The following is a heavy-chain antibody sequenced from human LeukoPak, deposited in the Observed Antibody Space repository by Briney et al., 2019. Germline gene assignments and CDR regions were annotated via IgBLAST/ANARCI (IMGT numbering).Heavy chain of an antibody. V-gene: IGHV3-23*01. J-gene: IGHJ6*02. D-gene: IGHD2-2*02. CDR3: AKLGYCSSTSCYTGIYYGMDV. Sequence: GGSLRLSCAASGFTFSSYAMSWVRQAPGKGLEWVSAISGSGGSTYYADSVKGRFTISRDNSKNTLYLQMNSLRAEDTAVYYCAKLGYCSSTSCYTGIYYGMDVWGQGTTVTVSS. CDR1: GFTFSSYA. CDR2: ISGSGGST.